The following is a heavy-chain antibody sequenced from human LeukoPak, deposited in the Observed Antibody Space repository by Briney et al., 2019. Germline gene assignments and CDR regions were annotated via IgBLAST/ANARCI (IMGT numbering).Heavy chain of an antibody. D-gene: IGHD3-22*01. CDR1: GGTFNSYA. V-gene: IGHV1-69*04. CDR3: ARGYYDSSGYLYYFDY. CDR2: IIPILGIA. J-gene: IGHJ4*02. Sequence: SVKVSCKASGGTFNSYAISWVRQAPGQGLEWMGRIIPILGIANYAQKFQGRVTITADKSTSTAYMELSSLRSEDTAVYYCARGYYDSSGYLYYFDYWGQGTLVTVSS.